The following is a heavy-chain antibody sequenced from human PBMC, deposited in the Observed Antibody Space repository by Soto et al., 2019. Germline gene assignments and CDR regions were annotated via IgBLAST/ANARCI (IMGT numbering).Heavy chain of an antibody. V-gene: IGHV1-2*06. J-gene: IGHJ4*02. CDR1: GYRFTNYY. CDR3: ARDGNFAFRGYSFAFDL. Sequence: ASVKVSCKASGYRFTNYYIHWVRQAPGQGLEWMGRMNIDTGGTAFAQNFQGRVTMTRDTSISTAYMELSSVKSDDTAIYYCARDGNFAFRGYSFAFDLWGQGTLVTVSS. CDR2: MNIDTGGT. D-gene: IGHD5-18*01.